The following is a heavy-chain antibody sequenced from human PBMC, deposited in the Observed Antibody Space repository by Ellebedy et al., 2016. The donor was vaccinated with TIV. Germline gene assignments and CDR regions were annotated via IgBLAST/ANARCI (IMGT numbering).Heavy chain of an antibody. Sequence: ASVKVSCKGSGYSFTSYAMHWVRQAPGQRLEWMGWINAGNGNTKYSQKFQGRVTISRDTSASTAYMELSSLRSEDTAVYYCAKDKLPPNYDFLSGPEWGYYYGLDVWGQGTTVTVSS. CDR2: INAGNGNT. D-gene: IGHD3-3*01. CDR3: AKDKLPPNYDFLSGPEWGYYYGLDV. V-gene: IGHV1-3*01. CDR1: GYSFTSYA. J-gene: IGHJ6*02.